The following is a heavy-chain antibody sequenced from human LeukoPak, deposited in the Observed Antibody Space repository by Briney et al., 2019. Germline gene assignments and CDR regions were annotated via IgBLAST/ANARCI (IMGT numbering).Heavy chain of an antibody. D-gene: IGHD3-10*01. CDR3: ARDADGSGSGAFDI. CDR1: GYTFTSYD. J-gene: IGHJ3*02. V-gene: IGHV1-8*03. CDR2: MNPNSGNT. Sequence: ASVKVSCKASGYTFTSYDINWARQATGQGLEWMGWMNPNSGNTGYAQKLQGRVTITRNTSISTAYMELSSLRSEDTAVYYCARDADGSGSGAFDIWGQGTMVTVSS.